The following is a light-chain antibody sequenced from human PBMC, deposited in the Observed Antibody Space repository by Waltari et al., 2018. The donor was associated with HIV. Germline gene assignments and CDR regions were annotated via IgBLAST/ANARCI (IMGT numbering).Light chain of an antibody. CDR2: ENN. CDR1: SGSIASYY. Sequence: NFMLTQPHSVSESPGKTVIISCSRSSGSIASYYVQWYQQRPASSPTTVIDENNRRPSGFPYRSSGSSDSSSNLASPTISGLKTEDDADYYCQSYDSNNVLFGGGTKLTVL. CDR3: QSYDSNNVL. V-gene: IGLV6-57*01. J-gene: IGLJ2*01.